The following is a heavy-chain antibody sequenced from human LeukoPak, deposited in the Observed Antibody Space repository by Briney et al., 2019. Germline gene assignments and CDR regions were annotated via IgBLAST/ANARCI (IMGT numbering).Heavy chain of an antibody. J-gene: IGHJ6*03. D-gene: IGHD4-11*01. Sequence: SETLSLTCTVSGYSISSGYYWGWIRQPTGKGLEWIGSIYHSGSTYYNPSLKSRVTISVDTSKNQFSLKLSSVTAADTAVYYCARGSVGDYGSLNYSNYERRNYYYYYMDVWGKGTTVTVSS. CDR2: IYHSGST. CDR3: ARGSVGDYGSLNYSNYERRNYYYYYMDV. CDR1: GYSISSGYY. V-gene: IGHV4-38-2*02.